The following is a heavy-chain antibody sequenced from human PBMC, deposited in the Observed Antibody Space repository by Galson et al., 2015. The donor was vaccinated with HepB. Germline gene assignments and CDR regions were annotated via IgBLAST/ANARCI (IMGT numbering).Heavy chain of an antibody. D-gene: IGHD3-22*01. Sequence: SLRLSCAASGFTFSSYAMSWARQAPGKGLEWVSAISGSGGSTYYADSVKGRFTISRDNSKNTLYLQMNSLRAEDTAVYYCAKDLTMIVVVTAGYWGQGTLVTVSS. CDR3: AKDLTMIVVVTAGY. CDR2: ISGSGGST. V-gene: IGHV3-23*01. CDR1: GFTFSSYA. J-gene: IGHJ4*02.